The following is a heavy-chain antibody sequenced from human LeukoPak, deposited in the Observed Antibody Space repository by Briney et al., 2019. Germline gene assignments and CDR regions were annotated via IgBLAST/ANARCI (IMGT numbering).Heavy chain of an antibody. CDR2: IYYSGST. V-gene: IGHV4-59*01. CDR3: ARADGYNQEIDY. CDR1: GGSISSYF. J-gene: IGHJ4*02. Sequence: SETLSPTCTVSGGSISSYFWSWIRQPPGKGLEWIGYIYYSGSTNYNPSLKSRVTISVDTSKNQFSLKLSSVTAADTAVYYCARADGYNQEIDYWGQGTLVTVSS. D-gene: IGHD5-24*01.